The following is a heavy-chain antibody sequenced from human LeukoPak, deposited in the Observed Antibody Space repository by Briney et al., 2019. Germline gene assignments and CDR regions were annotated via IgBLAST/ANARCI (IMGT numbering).Heavy chain of an antibody. CDR3: ARRFGL. J-gene: IGHJ4*02. Sequence: SETLTLICTVSGDSISSGNYYWNWIRQSTGRGLEWIGLIYSSGSAHYNPSFKSRVTISLDTSKNHFSLKLNSVTAADTAVYYCARRFGLWGRGTLVTVSS. V-gene: IGHV4-61*02. D-gene: IGHD3-10*01. CDR1: GDSISSGNYY. CDR2: IYSSGSA.